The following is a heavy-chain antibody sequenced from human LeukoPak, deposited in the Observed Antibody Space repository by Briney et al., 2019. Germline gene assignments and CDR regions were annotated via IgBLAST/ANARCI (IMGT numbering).Heavy chain of an antibody. CDR1: GFTVSSNY. Sequence: GGSLRLSCAASGFTVSSNYMSWVRQAPGKGLEWVSVIYSGGSTYYAESVKGRFTISRDNSKNTLYLQMNSLRAEDTAVYYCARDSRGDGDYGFRLQHYYGMDVWGQGTTVTVSS. J-gene: IGHJ6*02. CDR3: ARDSRGDGDYGFRLQHYYGMDV. CDR2: IYSGGST. V-gene: IGHV3-66*01. D-gene: IGHD4-17*01.